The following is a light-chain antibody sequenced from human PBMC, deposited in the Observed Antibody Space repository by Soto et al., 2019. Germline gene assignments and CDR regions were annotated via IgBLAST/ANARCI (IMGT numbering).Light chain of an antibody. CDR3: SSYTSSSTLV. V-gene: IGLV2-14*01. CDR2: DVS. Sequence: QSVLTETSSVSGSPGQSITISYNGTSIDVGFYNYVSWYQQHPGKAPKLMIYDVSNRPSGVSNRFSGSKSVNTASLTISGLQAEDEADYYCSSYTSSSTLVFGTGTQLTVL. CDR1: SIDVGFYNY. J-gene: IGLJ1*01.